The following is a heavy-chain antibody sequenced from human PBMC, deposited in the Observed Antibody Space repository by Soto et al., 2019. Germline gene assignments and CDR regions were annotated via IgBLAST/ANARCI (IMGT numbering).Heavy chain of an antibody. CDR2: IYYSGST. D-gene: IGHD3-16*02. V-gene: IGHV4-30-4*01. J-gene: IGHJ2*01. CDR1: DGSISSGDYY. Sequence: SETLSLTCTVPDGSISSGDYYWSWIRQPPGKGLEWIGYIYYSGSTNYNPSLSSRVTISVDTSKNQFSLILSSVSAADTAVYYCARIVESGYTIDFDLWGRGTLVTVSS. CDR3: ARIVESGYTIDFDL.